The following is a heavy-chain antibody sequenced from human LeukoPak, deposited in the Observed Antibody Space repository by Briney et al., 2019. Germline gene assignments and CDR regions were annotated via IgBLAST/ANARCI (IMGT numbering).Heavy chain of an antibody. D-gene: IGHD5-24*01. CDR2: IIPIFGTA. J-gene: IGHJ3*02. CDR1: GFTFTGYF. V-gene: IGHV1-69*05. CDR3: ASPRWLSNAFDI. Sequence: SVKVSCKTSGFTFTGYFSHWLRQAPGQGLEWMGGIIPIFGTANYAQKFQGRVTITTDESTSTAYMELSSLRSEDTAVYYCASPRWLSNAFDIWGQGTMVTVSS.